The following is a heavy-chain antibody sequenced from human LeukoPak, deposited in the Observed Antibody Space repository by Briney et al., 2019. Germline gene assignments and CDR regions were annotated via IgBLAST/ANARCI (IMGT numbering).Heavy chain of an antibody. D-gene: IGHD3-10*01. J-gene: IGHJ6*03. CDR3: ASTVRGVHTYYYYYMDV. CDR1: GGSFSGYY. Sequence: SETLSLTCAVYGGSFSGYYWSWIRQSPGKGLEWIGEINHSASTNYIASLRSRVTISVDTSKNQFSLKLSSVTAADTAVYYCASTVRGVHTYYYYYMDVWGKGTTVTISS. V-gene: IGHV4-34*01. CDR2: INHSAST.